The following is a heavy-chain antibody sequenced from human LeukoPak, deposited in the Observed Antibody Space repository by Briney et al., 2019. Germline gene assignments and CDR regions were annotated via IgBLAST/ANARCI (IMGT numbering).Heavy chain of an antibody. CDR2: IWYDGSQR. Sequence: GRSLTVSCTASGFTFSDCGMHWVRQAPGKGLEWVSIIWYDGSQRHYADSVKGRFTISRDNSKNTLYLQMNSLRAEDTAVYYCARDRGLSYKDYWGQGTLVTVSS. V-gene: IGHV3-33*01. CDR1: GFTFSDCG. J-gene: IGHJ4*02. D-gene: IGHD3-10*01. CDR3: ARDRGLSYKDY.